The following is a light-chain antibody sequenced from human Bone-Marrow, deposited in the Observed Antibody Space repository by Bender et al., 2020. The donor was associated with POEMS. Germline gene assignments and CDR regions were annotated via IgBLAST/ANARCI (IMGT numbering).Light chain of an antibody. V-gene: IGLV1-44*01. CDR3: AVWDDSLNGWV. J-gene: IGLJ3*02. Sequence: QSVLTQPPSASGTPGQRVTISCSGGSSTIGAHAVNWYQHLPGTAPQLLIYSSHRRPSEVPDRFSGSRSDTSASLAISGVQSEDEADYYCAVWDDSLNGWVFGGGTKLTVL. CDR2: SSH. CDR1: SSTIGAHA.